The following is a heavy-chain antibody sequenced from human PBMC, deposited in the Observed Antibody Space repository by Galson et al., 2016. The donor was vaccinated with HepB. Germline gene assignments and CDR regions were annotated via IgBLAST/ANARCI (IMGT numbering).Heavy chain of an antibody. CDR1: GFTLKDYN. CDR3: AKNSYSSAWYPDY. Sequence: SLRLSCAVSGFTLKDYNINWVRQAPGKGLEWVSYISSSGRDIQYAGTVKGRFTSSRDNAKNSLLLQMNSLRVEDTAVYYCAKNSYSSAWYPDYWGQGTLVTVSS. D-gene: IGHD6-19*01. J-gene: IGHJ4*02. V-gene: IGHV3-21*01. CDR2: ISSSGRDI.